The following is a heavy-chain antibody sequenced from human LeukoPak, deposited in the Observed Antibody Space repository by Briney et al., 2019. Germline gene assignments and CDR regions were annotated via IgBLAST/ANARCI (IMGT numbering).Heavy chain of an antibody. CDR2: IYSGGTT. Sequence: GGSLRLSCAASGFTVSSNYMSWVRQAPGKGLEWVSVIYSGGTTYYADSVKGRFTISRDDSKNTLHLQMNSLRAEDTAVYYCARDQYSYAHAAHWGQGTLVTVSS. V-gene: IGHV3-66*01. J-gene: IGHJ4*02. CDR3: ARDQYSYAHAAH. D-gene: IGHD5-18*01. CDR1: GFTVSSNY.